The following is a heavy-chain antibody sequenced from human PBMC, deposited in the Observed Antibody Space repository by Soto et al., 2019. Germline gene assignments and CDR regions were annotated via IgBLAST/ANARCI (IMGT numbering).Heavy chain of an antibody. CDR3: ARGRGEFDA. Sequence: GESLKISCKGSGYSFPTHWIGWVRQMPGKGLEWMGIIYPGDSDTRYSPSFQGQVTISVDKSINTAYLQWSTPKASDTAMYYCARGRGEFDAWGQGTPVTVSS. V-gene: IGHV5-51*01. CDR1: GYSFPTHW. J-gene: IGHJ5*02. CDR2: IYPGDSDT. D-gene: IGHD2-21*01.